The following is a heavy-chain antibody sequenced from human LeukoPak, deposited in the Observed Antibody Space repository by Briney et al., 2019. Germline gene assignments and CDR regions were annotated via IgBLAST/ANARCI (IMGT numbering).Heavy chain of an antibody. V-gene: IGHV4-34*01. CDR3: ASRRSGAAAGTSH. D-gene: IGHD6-13*01. J-gene: IGHJ4*02. CDR1: GGSFSGYY. CDR2: INHSGST. Sequence: TSETLSLTCAVYGGSFSGYYWSWIRQPPGKGLEWIGEINHSGSTNYNPSLKSRVTISVDTSKNQFSLKLSSVTAADTAVYYCASRRSGAAAGTSHWGQGTLVTVSS.